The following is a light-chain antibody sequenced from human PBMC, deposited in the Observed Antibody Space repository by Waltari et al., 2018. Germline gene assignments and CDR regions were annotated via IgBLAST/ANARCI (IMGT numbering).Light chain of an antibody. CDR2: DAF. J-gene: IGKJ2*01. V-gene: IGKV3-15*01. CDR1: QSINNN. Sequence: EVVMTRSPATLSVSPGERATLSCRASQSINNNLAWYQQKPGQAPRLLIYDAFTRATGVPARFSGSESGTAFTLTISSLQSEDFAVYFCQQYINWPYTFGQGTKLEI. CDR3: QQYINWPYT.